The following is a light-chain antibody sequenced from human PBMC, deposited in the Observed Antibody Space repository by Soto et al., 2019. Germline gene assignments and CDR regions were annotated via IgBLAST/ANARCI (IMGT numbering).Light chain of an antibody. CDR2: EVS. J-gene: IGLJ1*01. CDR1: SSDVGGYNY. V-gene: IGLV2-14*01. CDR3: DSYTSSRAYV. Sequence: QSVLTQPASVSGSPGQSITISCTGTSSDVGGYNYVSWYQQQAGKAPKLIIHEVSNRPSGVSNRFLGSKSGNTASLTISGLQAEDEADYYCDSYTSSRAYVFGIGTKGTVL.